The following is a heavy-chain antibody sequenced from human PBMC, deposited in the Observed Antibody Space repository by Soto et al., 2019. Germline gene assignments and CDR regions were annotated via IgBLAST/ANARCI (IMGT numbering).Heavy chain of an antibody. CDR2: IYHSGST. Sequence: QVHLQESGPGLVRPSGTLSLTCAVSGASITSSTSHNWWSWVRQPPGKGLEWIGEIYHSGSTNYSPSRKRRVTMSVDKAKNQFSLKLTSVTAADTAVYYCARMVGATLVDFWGQGTRVTVSS. CDR1: GASITSSTSHNW. D-gene: IGHD1-26*01. CDR3: ARMVGATLVDF. V-gene: IGHV4-4*02. J-gene: IGHJ4*02.